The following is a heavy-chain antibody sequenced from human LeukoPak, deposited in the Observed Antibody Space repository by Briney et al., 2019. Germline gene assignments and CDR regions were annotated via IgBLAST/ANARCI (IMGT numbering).Heavy chain of an antibody. Sequence: GGSLRLSCAASGFIFSNYWMHWVRQAPRKGLVWVSRVNNDGSSTTYADPVKGRFTISRDNAKNTLYLQMNSLRAEDTAVYYCAKGGLRVTDYWGQGTLVTVSS. V-gene: IGHV3-74*03. CDR3: AKGGLRVTDY. CDR2: VNNDGSST. J-gene: IGHJ4*02. CDR1: GFIFSNYW. D-gene: IGHD5/OR15-5a*01.